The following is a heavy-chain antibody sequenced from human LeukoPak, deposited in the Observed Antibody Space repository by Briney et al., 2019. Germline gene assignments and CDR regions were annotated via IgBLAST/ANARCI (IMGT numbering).Heavy chain of an antibody. D-gene: IGHD2-8*01. CDR2: ISSSSSYI. CDR3: ARDPSHGRGRPYYCGMDV. J-gene: IGHJ6*02. Sequence: GGSLRLSCAASGFTFDDYSMNWVRQAPGKGLEWVSSISSSSSYIYYADSVKGRFTISRDNAKNSLYLQMNSLRAEDTAVYYCARDPSHGRGRPYYCGMDVWGQGTTVTVSS. V-gene: IGHV3-21*01. CDR1: GFTFDDYS.